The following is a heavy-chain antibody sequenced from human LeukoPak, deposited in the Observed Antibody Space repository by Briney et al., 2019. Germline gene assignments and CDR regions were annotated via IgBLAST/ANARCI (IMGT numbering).Heavy chain of an antibody. Sequence: ASVKVSCKASGYTFTGYYMHWVRQAPGQGLEWMGWISAYNDNRNYAQKFQGRVTMTTDTSTSTAYMELRSLRSDDTAVYYCARDDGKWNYVANYWGQGTLVTVSS. V-gene: IGHV1-18*04. CDR2: ISAYNDNR. J-gene: IGHJ4*02. CDR1: GYTFTGYY. CDR3: ARDDGKWNYVANY. D-gene: IGHD1-7*01.